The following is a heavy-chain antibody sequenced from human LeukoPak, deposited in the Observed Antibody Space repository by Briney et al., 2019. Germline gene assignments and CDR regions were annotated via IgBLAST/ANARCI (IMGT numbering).Heavy chain of an antibody. D-gene: IGHD3-22*01. CDR1: VFAFSDYW. Sequence: PGGSLRLSCAASVFAFSDYWMTWVRQAPGKGLEWVANIKQDGSEKYLVDSVKGRFTISRDNAKGSLYLQMNSMRAEDTAVYYCVRAPYYSGIEHYFDHWGQGILVTVSS. CDR3: VRAPYYSGIEHYFDH. V-gene: IGHV3-7*03. CDR2: IKQDGSEK. J-gene: IGHJ4*02.